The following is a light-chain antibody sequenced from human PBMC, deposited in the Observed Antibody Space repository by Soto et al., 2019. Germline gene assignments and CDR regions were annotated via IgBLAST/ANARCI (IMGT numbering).Light chain of an antibody. CDR1: QDIGSA. CDR2: DAS. Sequence: IQLTQSPSSLSASVGDRVAITCRAGQDIGSALAWYQQRPGKAPKLLLYDASNLEAGVTSRFSGSGSVTEFTLTITSLRPEDFATYYCQQFNGFPLTFGRGTKVQIK. J-gene: IGKJ4*01. V-gene: IGKV1-13*02. CDR3: QQFNGFPLT.